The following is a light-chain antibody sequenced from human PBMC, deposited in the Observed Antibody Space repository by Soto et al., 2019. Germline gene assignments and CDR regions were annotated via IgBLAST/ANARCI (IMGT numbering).Light chain of an antibody. V-gene: IGKV3D-15*01. CDR3: QQYNNWPPLT. CDR2: GAS. CDR1: QNIDNN. J-gene: IGKJ4*01. Sequence: EIVMTQSPATLSVSPGDRVTLSCRASQNIDNNLAWYQQRPGQPPRLLIDGASTRANGIPARFSGSGSGTEFTLTISSLQSEDFAVYCCQQYNNWPPLTFGGGTKVEIK.